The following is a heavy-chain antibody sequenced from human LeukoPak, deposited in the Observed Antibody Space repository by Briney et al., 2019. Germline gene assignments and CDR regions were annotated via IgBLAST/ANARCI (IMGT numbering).Heavy chain of an antibody. V-gene: IGHV3-7*01. Sequence: GGSLRLSCAASGFTFSSYWMSWVRQAPGKGLEWVANIKQDGSEKYYVDPVKGLFTISRDNAKNSLYLQMNSLRAEDTAVYYCARGPLIWGRLTFYFDYWGQGTLVTVSS. J-gene: IGHJ4*02. CDR1: GFTFSSYW. D-gene: IGHD3-10*01. CDR3: ARGPLIWGRLTFYFDY. CDR2: IKQDGSEK.